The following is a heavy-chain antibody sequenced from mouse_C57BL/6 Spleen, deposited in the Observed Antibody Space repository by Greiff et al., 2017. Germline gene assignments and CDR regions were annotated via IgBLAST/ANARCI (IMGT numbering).Heavy chain of an antibody. Sequence: DVHLVESGGGLVQPGGSLKLSCAAPGFTFSDYGMHWVRQAPEKGLEWVAYISSGSSTIYYADTVKGRFTISRDNAKNTLFLQMTSLRSEVKAMYGGPRRVDGSSFACWGEGTLVTVSA. CDR1: GFTFSDYG. CDR2: ISSGSSTI. J-gene: IGHJ3*01. CDR3: PRRVDGSSFAC. D-gene: IGHD1-1*01. V-gene: IGHV5-17*01.